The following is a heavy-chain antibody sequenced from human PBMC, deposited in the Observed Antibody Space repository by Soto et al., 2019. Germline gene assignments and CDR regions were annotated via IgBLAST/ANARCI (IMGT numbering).Heavy chain of an antibody. CDR1: GFTFSSYG. Sequence: QVQLVESGGGVVQPGRSLRLSCAASGFTFSSYGMHWVRQAPGKGLEWVAVIWYDGSNKYYADSVKGRITISRDNSKNTLYLEMNILRAEDTAVYYCARDSGYDFRGSFDYWGQGTLVTVSS. J-gene: IGHJ4*02. CDR3: ARDSGYDFRGSFDY. V-gene: IGHV3-33*01. D-gene: IGHD5-12*01. CDR2: IWYDGSNK.